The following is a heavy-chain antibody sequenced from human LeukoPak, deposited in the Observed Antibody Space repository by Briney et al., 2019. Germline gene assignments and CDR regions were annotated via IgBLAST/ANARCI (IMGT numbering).Heavy chain of an antibody. CDR1: GGSFSGYY. Sequence: SEPLSLTCAVYGGSFSGYYWGWIRQPPGKGLEWIGSIYYSGSTYYNPSLKSRVTISVDTSKNQFSLKLSSVTAADTAVYYCARDSAAGTFTQHYYYYYYMDVWGKGTTVTVSS. CDR2: IYYSGST. J-gene: IGHJ6*03. D-gene: IGHD6-13*01. CDR3: ARDSAAGTFTQHYYYYYYMDV. V-gene: IGHV4-34*01.